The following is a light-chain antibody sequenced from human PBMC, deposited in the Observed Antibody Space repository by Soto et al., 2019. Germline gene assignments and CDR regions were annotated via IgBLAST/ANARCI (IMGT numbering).Light chain of an antibody. V-gene: IGLV3-21*04. Sequence: SYELIQPPSVSVAPGKTARITCGGNNIGSKSVHWYQQKPGQAPVLVIYYDSDRPSGIPERFSGSNSGNTATLTISRVEAGDEADYYCQVWDSSSDHRYVFGTGTKLTVL. CDR1: NIGSKS. J-gene: IGLJ1*01. CDR2: YDS. CDR3: QVWDSSSDHRYV.